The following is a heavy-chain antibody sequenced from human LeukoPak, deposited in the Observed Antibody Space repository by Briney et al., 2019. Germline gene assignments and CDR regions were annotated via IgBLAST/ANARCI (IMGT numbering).Heavy chain of an antibody. D-gene: IGHD3-3*01. Sequence: ASVKVSCKASGYTFTSYGISWVRQAPGQGLEWMGWISAYNGNTNYAQKLQGRVTMTTDTSTSTAYMELRSLRSDDTAVYYCARNWDFWRGYYYYMDVWGKGTTVTVSS. V-gene: IGHV1-18*01. CDR1: GYTFTSYG. CDR2: ISAYNGNT. CDR3: ARNWDFWRGYYYYMDV. J-gene: IGHJ6*03.